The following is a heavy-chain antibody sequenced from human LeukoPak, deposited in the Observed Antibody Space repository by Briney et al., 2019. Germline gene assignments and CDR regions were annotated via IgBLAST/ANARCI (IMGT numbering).Heavy chain of an antibody. CDR3: AREGDPYIVVVPAATGY. CDR2: INPNSGGT. D-gene: IGHD2-2*01. J-gene: IGHJ4*02. CDR1: GYTFTGYY. V-gene: IGHV1-2*02. Sequence: ASVKDSCKASGYTFTGYYMYWVRQAPGQGLEWMGWINPNSGGTNYAQKFQGRVTMTRDTSISTAYMELSRLRSDDTAVYYCAREGDPYIVVVPAATGYWGQGTLVTVSS.